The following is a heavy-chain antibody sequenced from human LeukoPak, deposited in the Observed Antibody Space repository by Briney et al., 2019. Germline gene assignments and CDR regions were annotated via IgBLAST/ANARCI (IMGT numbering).Heavy chain of an antibody. CDR2: ISSSSRYI. V-gene: IGHV3-21*01. J-gene: IGHJ4*02. CDR3: ARDLLDYYDSSGYYYAAAFDY. Sequence: GGSLRLSCAASGFTFSNYSMNWVRQAPGKGLEWVSSISSSSRYIHYADSVKGRFTISRDNAKSSLYLQMNSLRAEDTAVYYCARDLLDYYDSSGYYYAAAFDYWGQGTLVTVSS. CDR1: GFTFSNYS. D-gene: IGHD3-22*01.